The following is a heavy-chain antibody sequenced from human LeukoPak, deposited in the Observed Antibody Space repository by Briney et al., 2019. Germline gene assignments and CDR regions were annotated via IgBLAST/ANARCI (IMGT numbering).Heavy chain of an antibody. D-gene: IGHD4-23*01. CDR2: IIPIFGTA. Sequence: SVKVSCKASGGTFSSYAISWVRQAPGQGLEWMGGIIPIFGTANYAQKFQGRVTITTDESTSTAYMKLSSLRSEDTAVYYCARDDGGNFDYWGQGALVTVSS. V-gene: IGHV1-69*05. CDR1: GGTFSSYA. CDR3: ARDDGGNFDY. J-gene: IGHJ4*02.